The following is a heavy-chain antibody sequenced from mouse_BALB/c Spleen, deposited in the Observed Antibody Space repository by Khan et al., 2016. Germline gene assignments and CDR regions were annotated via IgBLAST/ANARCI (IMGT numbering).Heavy chain of an antibody. CDR1: GYTFTNYG. CDR2: INTYTGEP. V-gene: IGHV9-3-1*01. J-gene: IGHJ2*01. CDR3: ASSTVGFDY. D-gene: IGHD1-1*01. Sequence: QIQLVQSGPELKKPGETVKISCKASGYTFTNYGMNWVKQAPGKGLKWMGWINTYTGEPTYADDFKGRFAFSLETSASTAYLQINNLKDEDTATYFCASSTVGFDYWGQGTTLTVSS.